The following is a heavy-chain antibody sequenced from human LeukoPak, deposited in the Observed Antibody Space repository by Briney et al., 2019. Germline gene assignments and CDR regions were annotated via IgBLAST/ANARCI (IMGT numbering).Heavy chain of an antibody. Sequence: QTGGSLRLSCAASGFTFSSYWMSWVRQAPGKGLEWVANIKQDGSEKYYVDSVKGRSTISRDNAKNSLYLQMNSLRAEDTAVYYCAREGGASVVVTATLFDYWGQGTLVTVSS. CDR1: GFTFSSYW. V-gene: IGHV3-7*01. CDR2: IKQDGSEK. J-gene: IGHJ4*02. CDR3: AREGGASVVVTATLFDY. D-gene: IGHD2-21*02.